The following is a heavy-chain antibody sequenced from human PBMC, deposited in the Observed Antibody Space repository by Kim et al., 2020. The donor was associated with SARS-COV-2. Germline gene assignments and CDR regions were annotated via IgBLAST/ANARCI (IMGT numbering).Heavy chain of an antibody. CDR2: VSYDGTNK. J-gene: IGHJ5*02. CDR1: GFTFNNYG. D-gene: IGHD1-7*01. V-gene: IGHV3-30*18. Sequence: GGSLRLSCAASGFTFNNYGMNWVRQAPGKGLEWVAVVSYDGTNKYYADSVKGRFTISRDNSKNTLYLQMNNLRAEDTAVYYCVKDGWNYLTGWFDPWGQGTLVTVSS. CDR3: VKDGWNYLTGWFDP.